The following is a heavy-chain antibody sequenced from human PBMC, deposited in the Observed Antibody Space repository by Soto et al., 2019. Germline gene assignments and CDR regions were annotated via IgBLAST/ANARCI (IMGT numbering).Heavy chain of an antibody. V-gene: IGHV3-74*01. Sequence: EVQLVESGGGLVRPGGSLRLSCAASGFTFSSYWMHWVRQDPGKGLMWVSRINSDGSITTYADSVKGRFTISRDNAKNTLYLQMNSLRAADTAMYSCTGGPPQHSNGFFWGRGTLVTVSS. CDR1: GFTFSSYW. D-gene: IGHD5-18*01. CDR3: TGGPPQHSNGFF. CDR2: INSDGSIT. J-gene: IGHJ4*02.